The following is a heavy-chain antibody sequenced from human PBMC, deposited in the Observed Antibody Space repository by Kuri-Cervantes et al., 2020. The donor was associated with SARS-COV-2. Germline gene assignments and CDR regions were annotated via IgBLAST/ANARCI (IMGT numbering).Heavy chain of an antibody. Sequence: GESLKISCAASGFTFSGSAMHWVRQASRKGLEWVGRIRSKANSYATAYAASVKGRFTISRDDSKNTAYLQMNSLKTEDTAVYYCTSVYYDFWSGYYGAFDIWGQGTMVTVSS. V-gene: IGHV3-73*01. D-gene: IGHD3-3*01. J-gene: IGHJ3*02. CDR2: IRSKANSYAT. CDR3: TSVYYDFWSGYYGAFDI. CDR1: GFTFSGSA.